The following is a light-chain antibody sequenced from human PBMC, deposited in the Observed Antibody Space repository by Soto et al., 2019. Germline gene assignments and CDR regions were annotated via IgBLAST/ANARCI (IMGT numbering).Light chain of an antibody. V-gene: IGKV4-1*01. CDR2: GAS. J-gene: IGKJ1*01. CDR1: QGIGKN. Sequence: DIQMTHSPSSLAVSVCDRVTITCHASQGIGKNLNWYQQKPGQPPKLLIYGASTRESGVPDRFSGSGSGTDFTLTISSLQAEDVAVYYCQQYYSTLWTFGQGTKVDIK. CDR3: QQYYSTLWT.